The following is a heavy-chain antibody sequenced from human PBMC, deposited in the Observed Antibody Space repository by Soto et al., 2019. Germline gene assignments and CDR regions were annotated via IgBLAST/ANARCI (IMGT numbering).Heavy chain of an antibody. Sequence: EVHLLESGGGLVQPGGSLRLSCAASGFTFSDYSMSWVRQTPERGLEWVSTLTRGGTSYYADSVQGRFTVSRDNSKNTLYLQMNSLRAEDTAVYYCAIRTTVPNEFDYWGQGTLVTVSS. V-gene: IGHV3-23*01. J-gene: IGHJ4*02. D-gene: IGHD4-17*01. CDR1: GFTFSDYS. CDR3: AIRTTVPNEFDY. CDR2: LTRGGTS.